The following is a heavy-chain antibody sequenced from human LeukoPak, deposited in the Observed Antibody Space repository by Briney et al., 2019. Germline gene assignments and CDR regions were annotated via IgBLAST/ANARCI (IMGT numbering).Heavy chain of an antibody. V-gene: IGHV4-59*01. CDR1: GGSISSYY. CDR2: LYYSGST. J-gene: IGHJ5*02. Sequence: AETLSLTCTVSGGSISSYYWTWIRQPPGKGLEWIGYLYYSGSTNYNPSLKSRVTISVDTSKNQFSLKLSSVTAADTAVYYCASLRAPRYNWFDPWGQGTLVTVSS. CDR3: ASLRAPRYNWFDP.